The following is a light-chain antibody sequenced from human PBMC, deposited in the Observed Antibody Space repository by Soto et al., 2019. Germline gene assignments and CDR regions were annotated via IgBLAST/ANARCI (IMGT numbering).Light chain of an antibody. CDR2: AAS. J-gene: IGKJ2*01. CDR1: QGISSY. CDR3: QQLNSYSVT. Sequence: IQLTQSPSSLSASVGDRVTITCRASQGISSYLACYQQKPGKAPKLLIYAASTLQSGVPSRVSGSGSGTDFTLTISSLQPEDFATYYCQQLNSYSVTFGQGTKLEIK. V-gene: IGKV1-9*01.